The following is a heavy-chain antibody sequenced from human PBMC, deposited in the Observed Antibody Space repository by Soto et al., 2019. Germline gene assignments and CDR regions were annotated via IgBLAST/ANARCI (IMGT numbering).Heavy chain of an antibody. J-gene: IGHJ4*02. CDR3: ARGRYGDY. V-gene: IGHV1-18*01. CDR2: ISAHNGNT. Sequence: QVHLVQSGAEVKKPGASVKVSCKGSGYAFTTYGITWVRQAPGQGLEWMGWISAHNGNTNYAQKHQGRVTVTRDTSTSTAYMELRSLRSDDTAVYSCARGRYGDYWGQGALVTVSS. D-gene: IGHD1-1*01. CDR1: GYAFTTYG.